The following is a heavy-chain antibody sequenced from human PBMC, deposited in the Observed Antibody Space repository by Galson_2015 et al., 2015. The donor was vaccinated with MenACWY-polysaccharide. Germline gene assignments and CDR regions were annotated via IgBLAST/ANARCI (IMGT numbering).Heavy chain of an antibody. CDR1: GGSISSYY. CDR2: INYSGST. CDR3: ARAIAVAGQRRDFDL. J-gene: IGHJ2*01. Sequence: SEPLSLTCTVSGGSISSYYWNWIRQPPGKGLEWVGYINYSGSTNHNPSLKSRVSMSVDTSKNQFSLNLTSVTDADTAEYYCARAIAVAGQRRDFDLWGRGTLVTVAS. V-gene: IGHV4-59*01. D-gene: IGHD6-19*01.